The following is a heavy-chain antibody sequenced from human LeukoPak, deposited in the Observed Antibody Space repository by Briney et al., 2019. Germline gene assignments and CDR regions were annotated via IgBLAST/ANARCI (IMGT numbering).Heavy chain of an antibody. V-gene: IGHV3-30-3*01. J-gene: IGHJ4*02. Sequence: GGSLRLSCAASGFTFSAYAMHWVRQAPGKGLEWMAFISYDGSNKYYADSVKGRFTISRDTSKNTLYLQMNSLRAEDTAVYYCASDIAAAGQIDYWGQGTLVTVSS. CDR2: ISYDGSNK. CDR3: ASDIAAAGQIDY. D-gene: IGHD6-13*01. CDR1: GFTFSAYA.